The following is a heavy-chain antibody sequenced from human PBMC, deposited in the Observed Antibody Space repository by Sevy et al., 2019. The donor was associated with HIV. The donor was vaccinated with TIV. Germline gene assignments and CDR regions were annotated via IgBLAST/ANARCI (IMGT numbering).Heavy chain of an antibody. J-gene: IGHJ4*02. CDR2: IKSKTDGGTT. D-gene: IGHD2-2*01. Sequence: GGSLRLSCAASGFTFSNALMSWVRQAPGKGLEWVGRIKSKTDGGTTDYAAPVKGRFTISRDDSKNTLYLQMNSLKTEDTAVYYCTTDLYQLLTDYWGQGTLVTVSS. V-gene: IGHV3-15*01. CDR1: GFTFSNAL. CDR3: TTDLYQLLTDY.